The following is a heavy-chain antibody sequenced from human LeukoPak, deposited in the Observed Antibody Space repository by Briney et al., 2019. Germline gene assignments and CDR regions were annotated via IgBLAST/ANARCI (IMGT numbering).Heavy chain of an antibody. J-gene: IGHJ6*02. CDR3: AREWGPYRSSTSCYLYGMDV. D-gene: IGHD2-2*01. CDR2: IIPIFGTA. Sequence: SVKVSCKASGGTLSSYAISWVRQAPGQGLEWMGGIIPIFGTANYAQKFQGRDTITADESTSTAYMELSSLRSEDTAVYYCAREWGPYRSSTSCYLYGMDVWGQGTTVTVSS. V-gene: IGHV1-69*01. CDR1: GGTLSSYA.